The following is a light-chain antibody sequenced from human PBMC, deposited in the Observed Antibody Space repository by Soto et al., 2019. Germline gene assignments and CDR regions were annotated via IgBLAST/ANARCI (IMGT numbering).Light chain of an antibody. CDR3: QQYGSSPWT. J-gene: IGKJ1*01. CDR1: QSVSSNY. V-gene: IGKV3-20*01. Sequence: EIVLTQSPGTLSLSPGERATLSCRASQSVSSNYLAWYQQKPGQAPRLLIYSASSRATGIPDRFSGSGSGTDFTLTISRLEPEDFAVYYCQQYGSSPWTFGQGTKVDI. CDR2: SAS.